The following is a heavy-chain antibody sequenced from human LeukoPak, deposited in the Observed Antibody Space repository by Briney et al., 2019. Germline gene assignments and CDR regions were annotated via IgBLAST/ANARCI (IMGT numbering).Heavy chain of an antibody. CDR1: GYRLPSYW. CDR3: ARWRTGDTNWFDP. CDR2: IYPVDSAT. J-gene: IGHJ5*02. Sequence: GESPKIYCNGFGYRLPSYWIGWVRQVPGKGLEWMVIIYPVDSATRYSPSFQGEGTMSVDKSINTAYLQWSSLKASDTATYYCARWRTGDTNWFDPWGQGTQVTVSS. V-gene: IGHV5-51*01. D-gene: IGHD1-26*01.